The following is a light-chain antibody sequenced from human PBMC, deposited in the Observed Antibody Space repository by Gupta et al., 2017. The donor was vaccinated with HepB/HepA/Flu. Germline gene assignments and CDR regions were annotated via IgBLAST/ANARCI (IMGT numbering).Light chain of an antibody. CDR3: QQYFSGPFT. Sequence: DIVMTQSPDSLAVSLGERAAINCKSSQSVLYSSNNKNYLAWYQQKPGQPPKVLIYWASTRECGVPDRFSGSGSGTDFTLTISSLQAEDVAVYYCQQYFSGPFTFGPGTKVDIK. CDR2: WAS. CDR1: QSVLYSSNNKNY. V-gene: IGKV4-1*01. J-gene: IGKJ3*01.